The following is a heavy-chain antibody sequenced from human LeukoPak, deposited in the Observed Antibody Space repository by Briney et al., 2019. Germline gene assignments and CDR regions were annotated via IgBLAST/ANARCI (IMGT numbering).Heavy chain of an antibody. D-gene: IGHD2-21*01. V-gene: IGHV3-11*01. CDR1: GFTFSDYY. CDR2: LSGSSDTI. J-gene: IGHJ2*01. CDR3: ATLMNLSGGGDRYFDL. Sequence: GGSLRLSCAASGFTFSDYYMSWIRQAPGKGLEWVSYLSGSSDTIYYADSVKGRFTISRDNAKNSLYLQMNSLRSEDTAVYYCATLMNLSGGGDRYFDLWGRGTLVTVSS.